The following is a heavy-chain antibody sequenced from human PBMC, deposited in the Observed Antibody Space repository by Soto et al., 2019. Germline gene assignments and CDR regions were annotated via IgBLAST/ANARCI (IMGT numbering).Heavy chain of an antibody. Sequence: QVQLVESGGGVVQPGRSVRLSCAASGFTFSSFGMHWVRQAPGKGLEWVAIISYDGSNGYYGDSVKGRITISRDNSKNTVYLEMNSLRVEDTAVYYCAKGGVPAGMPGYYYMDVWGKGIAVNISS. CDR2: ISYDGSNG. D-gene: IGHD2-2*01. CDR3: AKGGVPAGMPGYYYMDV. J-gene: IGHJ6*03. CDR1: GFTFSSFG. V-gene: IGHV3-30*18.